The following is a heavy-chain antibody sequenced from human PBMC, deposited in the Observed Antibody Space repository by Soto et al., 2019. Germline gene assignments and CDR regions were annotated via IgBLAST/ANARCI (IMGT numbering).Heavy chain of an antibody. D-gene: IGHD7-27*01. V-gene: IGHV1-58*01. Sequence: PSVKVSCKASGFTFTSSAVQWVRQARGQRLEWIGWIVVGSGNTNYAQKFQERVTITRDMSTSTAYMELSSLRSEDTAVYYCAAAPTGDDAFDIWGQGTMVTVSS. CDR3: AAAPTGDDAFDI. CDR1: GFTFTSSA. J-gene: IGHJ3*02. CDR2: IVVGSGNT.